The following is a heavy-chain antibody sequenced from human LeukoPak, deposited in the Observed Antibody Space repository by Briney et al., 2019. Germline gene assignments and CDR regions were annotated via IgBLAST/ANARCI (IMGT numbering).Heavy chain of an antibody. CDR3: ARDKAVTTELTQYFHH. D-gene: IGHD4-11*01. Sequence: ASVKVSCKASGYTFTSYGISWVRQAPGQGLEWMGWISAYNGNTNYAQKLQGRVTMTTDTSTSTAYMELRSLRSDDTAVYYCARDKAVTTELTQYFHHWGQGTLVTVSS. V-gene: IGHV1-18*01. J-gene: IGHJ1*01. CDR1: GYTFTSYG. CDR2: ISAYNGNT.